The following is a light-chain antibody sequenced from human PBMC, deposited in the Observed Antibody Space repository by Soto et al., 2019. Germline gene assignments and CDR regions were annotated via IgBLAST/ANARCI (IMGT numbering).Light chain of an antibody. CDR2: GAS. CDR3: QQYNDWPRT. Sequence: EIVMTQSPVTLSVSPGGRATLSCRASQSVSSNLAWYQQKPGRAPRLLIYGASTRATGIPIRFSGSGSGTEFTLTISSLQSEDLGVYYCQQYNDWPRTFGQGTKVEIK. J-gene: IGKJ1*01. CDR1: QSVSSN. V-gene: IGKV3-15*01.